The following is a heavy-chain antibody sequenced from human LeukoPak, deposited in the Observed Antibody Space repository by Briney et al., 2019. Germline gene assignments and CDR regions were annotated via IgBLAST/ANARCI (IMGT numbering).Heavy chain of an antibody. D-gene: IGHD2-2*01. CDR2: ISGSGGTT. Sequence: GGSLRLSCGASGFTFNNYGMSWVRQAPGKGLEWVSAISGSGGTTYYADSVKGRVTISRDNSKNTLYLQMNSLRAEDTAVYYCAKDRQYCTSTSCYGYFDLWGRGTLVTVSS. V-gene: IGHV3-23*01. CDR1: GFTFNNYG. J-gene: IGHJ2*01. CDR3: AKDRQYCTSTSCYGYFDL.